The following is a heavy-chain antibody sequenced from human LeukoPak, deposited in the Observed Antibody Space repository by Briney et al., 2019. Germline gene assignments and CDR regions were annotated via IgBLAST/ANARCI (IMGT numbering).Heavy chain of an antibody. CDR3: ARSGAWLVDY. V-gene: IGHV4-34*01. CDR2: INHSGSI. Sequence: SETLSLTCAVYGGSFSDYYWSWIRQPPGKGLEWIGEINHSGSINYNPSLKGRVTISVDTSKNQLSLKLNSVTAADTAVYYCARSGAWLVDYWGQGTLVTVSS. D-gene: IGHD5-24*01. J-gene: IGHJ4*02. CDR1: GGSFSDYY.